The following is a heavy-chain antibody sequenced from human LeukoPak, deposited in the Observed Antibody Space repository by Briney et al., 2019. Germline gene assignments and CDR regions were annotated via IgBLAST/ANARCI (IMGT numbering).Heavy chain of an antibody. Sequence: HAGGSLRLSCAASGFTFSKMNWVRQAPGKGLEWVSYISSSGSTIYYADSVKGRFTISRDNAKNSLYLQMNSLRAEDTAVYYCAELGITMIGGVWGKGTTVTISS. CDR3: AELGITMIGGV. J-gene: IGHJ6*04. CDR2: ISSSGSTI. CDR1: GFTFSK. V-gene: IGHV3-48*03. D-gene: IGHD3-10*02.